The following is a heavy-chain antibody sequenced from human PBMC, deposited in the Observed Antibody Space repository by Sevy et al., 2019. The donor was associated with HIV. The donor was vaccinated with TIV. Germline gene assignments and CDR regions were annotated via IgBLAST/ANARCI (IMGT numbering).Heavy chain of an antibody. CDR3: ARTSAYYYYAVDV. CDR1: GDSISNYY. J-gene: IGHJ6*02. V-gene: IGHV4-59*01. CDR2: FYYSRST. Sequence: SETLSLTCTVSGDSISNYYWSWIRQPSGKGLEWIGYFYYSRSTNYNPSLKSRVTISVDTSKNQISLKLGSVTAADTAVYYCARTSAYYYYAVDVWGQGTTVTVSS. D-gene: IGHD2-2*01.